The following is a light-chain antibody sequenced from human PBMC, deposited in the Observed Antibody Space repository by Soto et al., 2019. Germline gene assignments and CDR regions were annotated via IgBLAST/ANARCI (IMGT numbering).Light chain of an antibody. Sequence: EIVLTQYPGTPSLSPGDRATLSCRASQSVTTNHLAWYQQKPGQAPRLLLYDASNRAAYIPDRFYGCGSWTDFTLTISRLEPEDFAVYTCQHYGSSPYTFGQGTKLEIK. V-gene: IGKV3-20*01. J-gene: IGKJ2*01. CDR3: QHYGSSPYT. CDR1: QSVTTNH. CDR2: DAS.